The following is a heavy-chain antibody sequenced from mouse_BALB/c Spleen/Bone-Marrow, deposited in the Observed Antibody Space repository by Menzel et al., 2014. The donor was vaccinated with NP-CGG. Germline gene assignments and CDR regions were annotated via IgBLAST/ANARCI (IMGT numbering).Heavy chain of an antibody. CDR3: ARGDYDDQYYFDY. J-gene: IGHJ2*01. V-gene: IGHV5-6-5*01. CDR2: ISSGGST. Sequence: EVKLMESGGGLVKPGGSLKLSCAASGFTFSSYAMSWFRQTPEKRLEWVASISSGGSTYYPDSVKGRFTISRDNARNILYLQMSSLRSEDTAMYYCARGDYDDQYYFDYWGQGTTLTVSS. D-gene: IGHD2-4*01. CDR1: GFTFSSYA.